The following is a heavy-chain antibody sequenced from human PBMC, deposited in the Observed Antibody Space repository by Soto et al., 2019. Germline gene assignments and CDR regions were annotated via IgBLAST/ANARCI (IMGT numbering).Heavy chain of an antibody. Sequence: QEQLVQSGAEVKEPGASVKVSCRASGYTFTSFDINWVRQAAGQGPEWMGWMSPKTGHTGYAQQFQGRVSMTRDTARGTAYMELSSLRSDDTAVYSCARGPPRWGFASWGQGSLVIVSS. V-gene: IGHV1-8*01. CDR2: MSPKTGHT. D-gene: IGHD3-16*01. CDR1: GYTFTSFD. J-gene: IGHJ4*02. CDR3: ARGPPRWGFAS.